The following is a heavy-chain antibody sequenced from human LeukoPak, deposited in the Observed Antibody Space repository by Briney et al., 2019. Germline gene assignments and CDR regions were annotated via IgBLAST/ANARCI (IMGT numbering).Heavy chain of an antibody. D-gene: IGHD2-2*01. J-gene: IGHJ2*01. Sequence: GGTLRLSCAASGFTFSSYGMSWVRQAPGKGLEWVSAISGSGGSTYYADSVKGRFTISRDNSKNTLYLQMNSLTAEDTAVYYCARDRAPPTSWYFDFWGRGTLVTVSS. V-gene: IGHV3-23*01. CDR1: GFTFSSYG. CDR3: ARDRAPPTSWYFDF. CDR2: ISGSGGST.